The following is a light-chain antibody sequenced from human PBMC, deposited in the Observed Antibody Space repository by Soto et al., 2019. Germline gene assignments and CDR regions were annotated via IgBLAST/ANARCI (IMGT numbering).Light chain of an antibody. CDR3: SSYTSSSTVV. J-gene: IGLJ2*01. V-gene: IGLV2-14*01. Sequence: ALTQPASVSGSPGQPITISCIGTSSDVGAYNYVSWYQQHPGKAPKLMIYDVSNRPSGVSDRFSGSKSGNTASLTISGLQAEDEADYYCSSYTSSSTVVFGGGTKLTVL. CDR2: DVS. CDR1: SSDVGAYNY.